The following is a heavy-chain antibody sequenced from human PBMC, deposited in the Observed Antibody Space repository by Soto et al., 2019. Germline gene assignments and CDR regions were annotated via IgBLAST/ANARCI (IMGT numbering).Heavy chain of an antibody. CDR2: MNPNSGNT. CDR1: GYTFTSYD. D-gene: IGHD3-22*01. Sequence: QVQLVQSGAEVKKPGASVKVSCKASGYTFTSYDINWVRQATGQGLEWMGWMNPNSGNTGYAQKFQGRVTMTRNTXIXTXYMELSSLRSEDTAVYYCARSPFDSSGYYQNWYFDLWGRGTLVTVSS. J-gene: IGHJ2*01. CDR3: ARSPFDSSGYYQNWYFDL. V-gene: IGHV1-8*01.